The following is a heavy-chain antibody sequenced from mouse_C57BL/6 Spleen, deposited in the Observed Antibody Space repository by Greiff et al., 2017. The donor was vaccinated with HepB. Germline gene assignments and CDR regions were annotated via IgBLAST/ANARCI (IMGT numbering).Heavy chain of an antibody. J-gene: IGHJ2*01. CDR3: ARDGGTAQAYLDY. Sequence: EVKLMESGGGLVKPGGSLKLSCAASGFTFSSYAMSWVRQTPEKRLEWVATISDGGSYTYYPDNVKGRFTISRDNAKNNLYLQMSHLKSEDTAMYYCARDGGTAQAYLDYWGQVTTLTVSS. CDR1: GFTFSSYA. V-gene: IGHV5-4*01. CDR2: ISDGGSYT. D-gene: IGHD3-2*02.